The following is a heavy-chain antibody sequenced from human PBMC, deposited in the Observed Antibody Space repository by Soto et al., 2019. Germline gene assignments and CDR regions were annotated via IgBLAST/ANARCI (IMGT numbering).Heavy chain of an antibody. CDR1: GFAFSTFD. Sequence: GGSLRLSCAGSGFAFSTFDIHWVRQAPGKGLEWVSGIGTLSDTFYAASVQGRFTISRQNAKNSVYLQMNSLRAGDTAFYYCARGRSFSYDATPPPMFDPWGQGTLVTVSS. CDR2: IGTLSDT. V-gene: IGHV3-13*01. D-gene: IGHD5-12*01. CDR3: ARGRSFSYDATPPPMFDP. J-gene: IGHJ5*02.